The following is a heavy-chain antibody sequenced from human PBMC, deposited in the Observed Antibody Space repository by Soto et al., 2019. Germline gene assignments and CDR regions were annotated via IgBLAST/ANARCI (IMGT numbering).Heavy chain of an antibody. D-gene: IGHD2-21*01. V-gene: IGHV2-5*02. Sequence: SGPTLVNPTQTLTLTCTFSGFSLSTSGVGVGWIRQPPGKALEWLALIYWDDDKRYSPSLKSRLTITKDTSKNQVVLTMTNMDPVDTATYYCAHSPLDSGHGRCPQKKSYSDMDVRAKGNTVTV. J-gene: IGHJ6*03. CDR3: AHSPLDSGHGRCPQKKSYSDMDV. CDR2: IYWDDDK. CDR1: GFSLSTSGVG.